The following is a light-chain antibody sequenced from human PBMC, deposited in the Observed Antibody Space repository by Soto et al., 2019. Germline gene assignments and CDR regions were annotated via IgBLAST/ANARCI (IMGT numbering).Light chain of an antibody. V-gene: IGKV3-15*01. CDR1: QSVSSD. CDR2: GAS. CDR3: QHYNNWPFT. Sequence: IVMTQSPATLSVSPGERATLSCRASQSVSSDLAWYQQKPGQAPRLLIYGASTRATGIPARFSGSGSGTDFTLTISSLQSEDFAVYYCQHYNNWPFTFGPGTKVDIK. J-gene: IGKJ3*01.